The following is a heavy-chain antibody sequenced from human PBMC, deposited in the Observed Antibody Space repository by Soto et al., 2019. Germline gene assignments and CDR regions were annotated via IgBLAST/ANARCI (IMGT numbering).Heavy chain of an antibody. CDR1: GGSISSGGYS. V-gene: IGHV4-30-2*01. CDR2: IYHSGST. CDR3: ARVGGELTVDY. Sequence: SETLSLTCAVSGGSISSGGYSWSWIRQPPGKGLEWIGYIYHSGSTYYNPSLKSRVTISVDRSKNQFSLKLSSVTAADTAVYYCARVGGELTVDYWGQGTLVTVSS. J-gene: IGHJ4*02. D-gene: IGHD1-26*01.